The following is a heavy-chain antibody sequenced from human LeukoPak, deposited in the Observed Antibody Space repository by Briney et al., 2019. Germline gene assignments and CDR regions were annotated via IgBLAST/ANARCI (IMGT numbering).Heavy chain of an antibody. CDR2: VYSSGST. V-gene: IGHV4-61*02. Sequence: SQTLSLTCTVSGGSISSGSYYWSWIRQSAGKGLEWIGRVYSSGSTDYNPSLKSRLSISVDTSKIQFSLRLSSVTVADTAVYYCARRDTNGYYLFWGQGTPVTVSS. CDR1: GGSISSGSYY. D-gene: IGHD3-22*01. J-gene: IGHJ4*02. CDR3: ARRDTNGYYLF.